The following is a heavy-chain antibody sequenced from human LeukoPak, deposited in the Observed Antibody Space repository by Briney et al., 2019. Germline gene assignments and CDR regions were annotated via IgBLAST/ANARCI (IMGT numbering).Heavy chain of an antibody. CDR1: GGSVTNSSGYY. Sequence: SETLSLTCSVSGGSVTNSSGYYWAWIRQPPGKGLEWIGSFYYSGNTYYNLSLKSRSTISLDTSKNQFSLKMSSVTATDTAIYYCARRRGDPGAFDIWGQGTQVTVSS. D-gene: IGHD2-21*02. CDR3: ARRRGDPGAFDI. CDR2: FYYSGNT. J-gene: IGHJ3*02. V-gene: IGHV4-39*01.